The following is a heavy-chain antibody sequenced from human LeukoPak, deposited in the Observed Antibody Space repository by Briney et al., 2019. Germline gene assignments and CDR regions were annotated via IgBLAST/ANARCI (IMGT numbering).Heavy chain of an antibody. Sequence: GASVKVSCKASGGTFSSYAISWVRQAPGQGLEWMGGIIPIFGTANYAQKFQGGVTMTTDESTSTAYMELSSLRSEDTAVYYCARERAVGLFDYWGQGTLVTVSS. CDR2: IIPIFGTA. D-gene: IGHD6-19*01. CDR3: ARERAVGLFDY. V-gene: IGHV1-69*05. J-gene: IGHJ4*02. CDR1: GGTFSSYA.